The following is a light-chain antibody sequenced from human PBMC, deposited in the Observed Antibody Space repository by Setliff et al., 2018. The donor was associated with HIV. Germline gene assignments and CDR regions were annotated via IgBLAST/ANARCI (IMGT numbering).Light chain of an antibody. CDR1: SSDVGSYDL. Sequence: ALTQPASVSGSPGQSITISCTGTSSDVGSYDLVSWYQHHPGKAPELMIYEVAKRPSGISNRFSGSKSGNTASLTISGLQAEDESDYYCCSYAGSSTYVFGTGTKVTVL. V-gene: IGLV2-23*02. CDR3: CSYAGSSTYV. CDR2: EVA. J-gene: IGLJ1*01.